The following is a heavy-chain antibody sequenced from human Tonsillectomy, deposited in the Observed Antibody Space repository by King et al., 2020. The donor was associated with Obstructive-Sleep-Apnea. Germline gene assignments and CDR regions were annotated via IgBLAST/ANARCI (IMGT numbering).Heavy chain of an antibody. Sequence: VQLQQWGAGLLKPSETLSLTCGVYGGSFSGYHWGWIRQPPGKGLEWIGDINHSGSSNYSPSLKSRTTISVDTSKNQFSLKLSSVTAADTAVYYCARGPYCGITKCIGGFDPWGQGTLVTVSS. CDR2: INHSGSS. CDR1: GGSFSGYH. D-gene: IGHD2-21*01. J-gene: IGHJ5*02. V-gene: IGHV4-34*01. CDR3: ARGPYCGITKCIGGFDP.